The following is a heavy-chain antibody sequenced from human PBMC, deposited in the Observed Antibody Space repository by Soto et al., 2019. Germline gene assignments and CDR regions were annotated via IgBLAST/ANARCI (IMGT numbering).Heavy chain of an antibody. CDR2: IKGDESER. CDR3: TRSTGRGRPGPDVRGMDL. J-gene: IGHJ6*02. CDR1: GYIFSDFW. Sequence: EVHLVESGGGLVQPGGTLRLSCAASGYIFSDFWMAWVRQGPGKGLEWVANIKGDESERYYEDSVRGRFTISSDNATKSLYLQMNSLGVEATPVYCCTRSTGRGRPGPDVRGMDLWGQGTTVSVPS. D-gene: IGHD3-10*01. V-gene: IGHV3-7*02.